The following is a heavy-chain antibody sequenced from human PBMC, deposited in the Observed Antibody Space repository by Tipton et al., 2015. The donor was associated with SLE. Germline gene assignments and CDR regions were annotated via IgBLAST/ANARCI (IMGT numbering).Heavy chain of an antibody. CDR1: GFTFSDYY. Sequence: GSLRLSCAASGFTFSDYYMTWIRQAPGKGLEWVSYISNSGASIYYSDSVKGRFTISRDNAKNLLYLQMDSLRAEDTAIYFCARQKRTYDSWGQGTLVTVSS. V-gene: IGHV3-11*01. CDR3: ARQKRTYDS. D-gene: IGHD3/OR15-3a*01. CDR2: ISNSGASI. J-gene: IGHJ4*02.